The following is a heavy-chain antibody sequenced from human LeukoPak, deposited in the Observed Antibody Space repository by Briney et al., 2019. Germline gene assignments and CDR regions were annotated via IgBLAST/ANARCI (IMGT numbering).Heavy chain of an antibody. CDR3: ATDGAGFDT. J-gene: IGHJ5*02. Sequence: TGGSLRLSCAASGFTFNDYYMSWIRQAPGKGLEWLSYINIGGTNTHYADSVKGRFTISRDNAKKSLYLEMNNLRAEDTAVYYCATDGAGFDTWGQGVLVTVSS. CDR1: GFTFNDYY. V-gene: IGHV3-11*01. CDR2: INIGGTNT.